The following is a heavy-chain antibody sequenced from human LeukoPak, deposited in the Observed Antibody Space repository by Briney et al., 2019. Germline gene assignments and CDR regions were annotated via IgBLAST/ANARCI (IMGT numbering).Heavy chain of an antibody. CDR3: ASTGYSSGWYEGPDY. D-gene: IGHD6-19*01. V-gene: IGHV3-53*01. Sequence: GGSLRLSCAASGFTVSSNYMSWVRQAPGKGLEWVSVIYSGGSTYYADSVKGRFTISRGNSKNTLYLQMNSLRAEDTAVYYCASTGYSSGWYEGPDYWGQGTLVTVSS. CDR1: GFTVSSNY. CDR2: IYSGGST. J-gene: IGHJ4*02.